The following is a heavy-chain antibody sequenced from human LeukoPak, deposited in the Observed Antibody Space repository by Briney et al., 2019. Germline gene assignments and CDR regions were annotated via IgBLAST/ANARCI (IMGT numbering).Heavy chain of an antibody. CDR3: ARASGMATITFFDY. Sequence: ASVKVSCKASGYTFTGYYMHWVRQAPGQGLEWMGWINPNSGGTNYAQKFQGRVTMTRDTSISTAYMELSRLRSDDTAVYYRARASGMATITFFDYWGQGTLVTVSS. V-gene: IGHV1-2*02. D-gene: IGHD5-24*01. J-gene: IGHJ4*02. CDR2: INPNSGGT. CDR1: GYTFTGYY.